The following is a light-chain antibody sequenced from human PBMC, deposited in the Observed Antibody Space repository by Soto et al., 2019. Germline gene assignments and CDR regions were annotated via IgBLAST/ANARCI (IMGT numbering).Light chain of an antibody. V-gene: IGLV3-25*03. CDR3: QSADSSGTIGV. CDR1: ALPKQY. Sequence: SYELTQPPSVSVSPGQTARITCSGDALPKQYAYWYQQKPRQAPVLVIYKDSERPSGIPERFSGSSSGTTVTLTISGVQAEDEADYYCQSADSSGTIGVFGTGTKLTVL. J-gene: IGLJ1*01. CDR2: KDS.